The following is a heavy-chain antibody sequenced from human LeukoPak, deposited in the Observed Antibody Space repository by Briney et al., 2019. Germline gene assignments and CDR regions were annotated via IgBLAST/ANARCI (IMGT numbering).Heavy chain of an antibody. V-gene: IGHV3-64*01. CDR3: ARVVATSFDY. CDR2: ISSNGGST. J-gene: IGHJ4*02. Sequence: GGSLRLSCAASGFTFSSYAMHWVRQAPGKGLEYVSAISSNGGSTYYANSVKGRFTISRDNSKNTLYLQMGSLRAEDMAVYYCARVVATSFDYWGQGTLVTVSS. CDR1: GFTFSSYA. D-gene: IGHD5-12*01.